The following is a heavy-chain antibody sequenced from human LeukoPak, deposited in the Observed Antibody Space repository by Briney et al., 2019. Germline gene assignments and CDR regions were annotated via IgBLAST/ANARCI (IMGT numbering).Heavy chain of an antibody. CDR1: GFTFSSYG. CDR3: ARQGSIYYCYYYMDV. CDR2: IWYDGSNK. J-gene: IGHJ6*03. D-gene: IGHD6-6*01. Sequence: GGSLRLSCAASGFTFSSYGMHWVRQAPGKGLEWVAVIWYDGSNKYYADSVKGRFTISRDNSKNTLYLQMNSLRAEDTAVYYCARQGSIYYCYYYMDVWGKGTTVTVSS. V-gene: IGHV3-33*01.